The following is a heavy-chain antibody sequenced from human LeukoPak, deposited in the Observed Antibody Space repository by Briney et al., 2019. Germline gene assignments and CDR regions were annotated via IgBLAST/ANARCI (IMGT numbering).Heavy chain of an antibody. J-gene: IGHJ4*02. CDR3: ARDLMYCSGGSCYMGFDY. CDR1: GGSISSYY. D-gene: IGHD2-15*01. CDR2: IYYSGST. Sequence: PSETLSLTCTVSGGSISSYYWSWIRQPPGKGLEWIGYIYYSGSTNYNPSLKSRVTISVDTSKNQFSLKLSSVTAADTAVYYCARDLMYCSGGSCYMGFDYWGQGTLVAVSS. V-gene: IGHV4-59*01.